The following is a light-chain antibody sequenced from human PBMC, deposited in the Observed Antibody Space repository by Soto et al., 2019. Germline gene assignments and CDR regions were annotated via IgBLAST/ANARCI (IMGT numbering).Light chain of an antibody. Sequence: DIVMTQSPLSLPVTPGEPASISCRSSQSLLHSNGYNYLDWYLQKPGQSPQLLIYLGSNRASGVPDRFSGSGSGTDFTLKISRVEDEDVGVYYCMQALQTPATFGQGTKVEIK. V-gene: IGKV2-28*01. CDR1: QSLLHSNGYNY. CDR2: LGS. J-gene: IGKJ1*01. CDR3: MQALQTPAT.